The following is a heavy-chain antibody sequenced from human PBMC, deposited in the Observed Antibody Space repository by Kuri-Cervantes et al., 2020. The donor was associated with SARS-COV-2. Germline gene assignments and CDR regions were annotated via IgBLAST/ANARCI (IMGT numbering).Heavy chain of an antibody. CDR1: GFTFSSYA. CDR3: ARDAPKGPSHFDI. CDR2: ISYDGSNK. Sequence: GGSLRLSCAASGFTFSSYAMHWVRQAPGKGLEWVAVISYDGSNKYYADSVKGRFTISRDNAKNSPYLQMNSLRAEDTAVYYCARDAPKGPSHFDIWGQGKMVTVSS. J-gene: IGHJ3*02. V-gene: IGHV3-30*04.